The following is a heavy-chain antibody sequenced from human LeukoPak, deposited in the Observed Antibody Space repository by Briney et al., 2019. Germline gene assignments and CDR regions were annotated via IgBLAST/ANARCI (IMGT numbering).Heavy chain of an antibody. J-gene: IGHJ4*02. Sequence: PSETLSLTCTVSGGSISSSSYYWGWIRQPPGKGLEWIGRSYYSGSTYYNPSLKSRVTISVDTSKNQFSLKLSSVTAADTAVYYCARHPGYDILTGGTIDYWGQGTLVTVSS. CDR1: GGSISSSSYY. V-gene: IGHV4-39*01. D-gene: IGHD3-9*01. CDR2: SYYSGST. CDR3: ARHPGYDILTGGTIDY.